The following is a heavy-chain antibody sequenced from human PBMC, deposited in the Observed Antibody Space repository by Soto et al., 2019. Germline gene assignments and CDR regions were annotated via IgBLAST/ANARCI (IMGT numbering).Heavy chain of an antibody. CDR2: ISSSSSYI. V-gene: IGHV3-21*01. J-gene: IGHJ6*02. D-gene: IGHD3-3*01. CDR1: GFTFSSYS. CDR3: ARFYDFWSGYYSRYYYGMDV. Sequence: GGSLRLSCAASGFTFSSYSMSWVRQAPGKGLEWVSSISSSSSYIYYADSVKGRFTISRDNAKNSLYLQMNSLRAEDTAVYYCARFYDFWSGYYSRYYYGMDVWGQGTTVTVSS.